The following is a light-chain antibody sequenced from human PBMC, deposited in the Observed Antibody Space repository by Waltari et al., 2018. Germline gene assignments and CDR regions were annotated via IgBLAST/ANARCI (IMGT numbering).Light chain of an antibody. Sequence: FVLTQPHSVSESPGKTVTTPCSGSSADVNNYVQRYQQRPGSAPTTVIYEDNQRPSGVPDRFSGSIDTSSKSASLTISGLEPEDEGVYYCQSYESDNLWIFGGGTKLTVL. CDR1: SADVNNY. V-gene: IGLV6-57*02. CDR3: QSYESDNLWI. J-gene: IGLJ3*02. CDR2: EDN.